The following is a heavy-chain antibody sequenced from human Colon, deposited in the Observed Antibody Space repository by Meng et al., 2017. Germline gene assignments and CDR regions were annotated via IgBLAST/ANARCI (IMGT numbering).Heavy chain of an antibody. CDR2: IYNTGST. D-gene: IGHD3-10*01. J-gene: IGHJ4*02. CDR1: GSSITSGYY. V-gene: IGHV4-38-2*02. Sequence: SETLSLTCTVSGSSITSGYYWGWIRQPPGKGLEWIGSIYNTGSTYNNPSLKSRVTISVDTSKNQSSLKLSSVTAADTAGYYCARGISGSYHAAFGSWGQGTMVTVAS. CDR3: ARGISGSYHAAFGS.